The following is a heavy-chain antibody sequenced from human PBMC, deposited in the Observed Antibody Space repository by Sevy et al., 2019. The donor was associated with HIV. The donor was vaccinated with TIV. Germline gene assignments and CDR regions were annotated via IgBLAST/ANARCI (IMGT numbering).Heavy chain of an antibody. Sequence: ASVKVSCKASGYTFTSYGISWVRQAPGQGLEWMGWMSAYNGNTNYAQKLQGRVTMTTDTSTSTVYMELRSLGSDDTAVYYCARDLVVPAARTNDAFDIWGQGTMVTVSS. V-gene: IGHV1-18*01. CDR1: GYTFTSYG. CDR3: ARDLVVPAARTNDAFDI. CDR2: MSAYNGNT. D-gene: IGHD2-2*01. J-gene: IGHJ3*02.